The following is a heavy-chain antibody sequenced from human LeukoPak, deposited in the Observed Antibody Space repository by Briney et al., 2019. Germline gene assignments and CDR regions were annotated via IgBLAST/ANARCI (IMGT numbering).Heavy chain of an antibody. V-gene: IGHV4-34*01. J-gene: IGHJ6*02. D-gene: IGHD3-3*01. CDR3: ARGPGITIFGVVTKKYGMDV. Sequence: GSLRLSCAASGFTFSSYAMSWVRQPPGKGLEWIGEINHSGSTNYNPSLKSRVTISVDTSKNQFSLKLSSVTAADTAVYYCARGPGITIFGVVTKKYGMDVWGQGTTVTVSS. CDR2: INHSGST. CDR1: GFTFSSYA.